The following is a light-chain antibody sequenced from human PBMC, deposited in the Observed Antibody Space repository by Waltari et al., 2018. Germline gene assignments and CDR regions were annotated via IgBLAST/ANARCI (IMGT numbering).Light chain of an antibody. CDR3: TQGLQTPVT. CDR2: LGS. V-gene: IGKV2-28*01. J-gene: IGKJ4*01. Sequence: DIVVTQSPLSLPVTPGEPASVPCRSSQSLLHTNGYNYLAWFLQKPGQSPQLLIYLGSNRAPGVPDRFSGSGSGTDFTLKISRVEAEDVGVYYCTQGLQTPVTFGGGTKVEIK. CDR1: QSLLHTNGYNY.